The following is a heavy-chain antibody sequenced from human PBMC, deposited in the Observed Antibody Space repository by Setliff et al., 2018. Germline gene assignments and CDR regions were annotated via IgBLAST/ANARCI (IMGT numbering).Heavy chain of an antibody. CDR1: GGSISSDY. D-gene: IGHD6-19*01. Sequence: SETLSLTCNVSGGSISSDYWSWIRQPPGKALEWIGYFYHSASSNYNPSLKSRVTISVDMSKNQFSLKLSSVIAADTAVYYCARGVSSVSWTPRYWGRGILVTVSS. V-gene: IGHV4-4*08. CDR2: FYHSASS. CDR3: ARGVSSVSWTPRY. J-gene: IGHJ4*02.